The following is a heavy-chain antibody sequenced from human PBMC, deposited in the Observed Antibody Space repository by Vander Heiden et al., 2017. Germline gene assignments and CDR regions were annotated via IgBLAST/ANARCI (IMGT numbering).Heavy chain of an antibody. CDR2: INHSGGT. D-gene: IGHD4-17*01. J-gene: IGHJ4*02. CDR3: ARANYADYAAFDY. Sequence: QVQLQQWGAGLLKPSETLSLTCSVYGGSFTNYYWSWVRQPPGKGLEWIGEINHSGGTRYNPSLKSRVTMSVDPSRSQFSLKVNSLTAADMAVYYCARANYADYAAFDYWGQGTLVTVSS. CDR1: GGSFTNYY. V-gene: IGHV4-34*01.